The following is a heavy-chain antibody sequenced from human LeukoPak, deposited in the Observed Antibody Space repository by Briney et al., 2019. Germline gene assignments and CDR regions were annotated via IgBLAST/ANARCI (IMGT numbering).Heavy chain of an antibody. CDR2: INHSGST. CDR1: GGSFSGYY. J-gene: IGHJ4*02. V-gene: IGHV4-34*01. CDR3: ARVGGSDVLDY. Sequence: SETLSLTCAVYGGSFSGYYWSWIRQPPGEWLGWIGEINHSGSTNYNPSLKSRVTISVDTSKTQFSLKLRSVTVADTAMFYCARVGGSDVLDYWSQATLVTAYS. D-gene: IGHD2-21*02.